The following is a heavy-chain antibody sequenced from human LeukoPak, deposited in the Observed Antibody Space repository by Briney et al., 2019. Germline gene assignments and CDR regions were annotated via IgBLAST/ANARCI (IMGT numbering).Heavy chain of an antibody. D-gene: IGHD3-10*01. V-gene: IGHV1-18*01. CDR2: ISDYNGNT. CDR3: ARSIRGVIMNY. CDR1: GYTFTSYG. J-gene: IGHJ4*02. Sequence: ASVKVSCKASGYTFTSYGLSWVRQAPGQGLEWMGWISDYNGNTNYAQKLQGRVTMTTDTSTSTAYMGLRSLRSDDTAVYYCARSIRGVIMNYWGEGTLVTVSS.